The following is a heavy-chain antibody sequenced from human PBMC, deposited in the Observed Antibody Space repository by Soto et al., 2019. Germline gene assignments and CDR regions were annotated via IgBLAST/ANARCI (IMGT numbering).Heavy chain of an antibody. J-gene: IGHJ6*04. CDR2: MNPNSGNT. V-gene: IGHV1-8*01. D-gene: IGHD2-15*01. CDR3: ARVLRYCSGGSCLMDV. Sequence: ASVKVSCKASGYTFTSYDINWVRQATGQGLEKMGWMNPNSGNTGYAQKFQGRVTMTRNTSISTAYMELSILGSEDTAVYYCARVLRYCSGGSCLMDVWGKGTTVTVSS. CDR1: GYTFTSYD.